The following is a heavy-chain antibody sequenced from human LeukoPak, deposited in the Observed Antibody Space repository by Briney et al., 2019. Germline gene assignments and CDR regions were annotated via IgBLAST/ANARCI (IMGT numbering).Heavy chain of an antibody. J-gene: IGHJ5*02. CDR3: ARLGYCSGRDCPTSYYNWFDP. CDR2: ISPYNGDT. D-gene: IGHD2-15*01. Sequence: GASVKVSCKASGYTFTSYGISWVRQAPGQGLEWMGWISPYNGDTNYAQKLQGRVTMTTDTSTSTAYMELRSLRSDDTAVYFCARLGYCSGRDCPTSYYNWFDPWGQGTLVTVSS. V-gene: IGHV1-18*01. CDR1: GYTFTSYG.